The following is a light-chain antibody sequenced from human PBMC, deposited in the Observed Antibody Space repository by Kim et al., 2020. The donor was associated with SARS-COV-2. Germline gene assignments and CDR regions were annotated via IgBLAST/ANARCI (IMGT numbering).Light chain of an antibody. Sequence: SVGDRVTITCRASQSISRYLNWYQQKPGKAPKLLIYAASSLQSGVPSRFSGSGSGTDFTLTISSLQPEDFATYYCQQSYSTPMYTFGQGTKVDIK. CDR1: QSISRY. CDR3: QQSYSTPMYT. CDR2: AAS. J-gene: IGKJ2*01. V-gene: IGKV1-39*01.